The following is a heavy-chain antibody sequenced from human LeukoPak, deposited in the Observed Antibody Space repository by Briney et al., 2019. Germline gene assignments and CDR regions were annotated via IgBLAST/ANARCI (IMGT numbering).Heavy chain of an antibody. CDR3: ARSAVAGTISHWFDP. CDR1: GGSISSSNW. CDR2: IYHSGST. V-gene: IGHV4-4*02. D-gene: IGHD6-19*01. J-gene: IGHJ5*02. Sequence: SGTLSLTCAVSGGSISSSNWWSWVRQPPGKGLEWIGEIYHSGSTNYNPSLKSRVTISVDKSKNQFSLKLSSVTAADTAVYYCARSAVAGTISHWFDPWGQGTLVTVSS.